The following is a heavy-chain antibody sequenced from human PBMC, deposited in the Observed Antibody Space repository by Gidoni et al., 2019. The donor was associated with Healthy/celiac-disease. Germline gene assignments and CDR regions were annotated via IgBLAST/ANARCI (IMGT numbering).Heavy chain of an antibody. V-gene: IGHV1-2*02. D-gene: IGHD2-2*01. CDR3: AKGYCSSTSCFSSLQH. Sequence: QAQLVQSGAEVKKPGAAVNGSCKAYGYNVAGDYTPWVRQAPGQGLEWMGWINPNSGGTNYAQKLQGRVTMTRDTSISTAYMELSRLRSDDTAVYYCAKGYCSSTSCFSSLQHWGQGTLVTVSS. CDR1: GYNVAGDY. CDR2: INPNSGGT. J-gene: IGHJ1*01.